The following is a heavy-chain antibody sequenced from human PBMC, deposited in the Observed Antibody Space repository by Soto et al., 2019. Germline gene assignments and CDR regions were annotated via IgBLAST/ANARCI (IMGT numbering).Heavy chain of an antibody. V-gene: IGHV1-18*04. J-gene: IGHJ5*02. D-gene: IGHD1-1*01. Sequence: QVQLVQSGAEVKKPGASVKVSCKASGYTFTNYGISWVRQAHGQGLEWMGWISAYNGDTNYAQRVQGRVTMTTDTSTTTAYMELRTLTSDDTAMYYCARYSLGTETTAWLDPWCQGTLVTVSS. CDR1: GYTFTNYG. CDR2: ISAYNGDT. CDR3: ARYSLGTETTAWLDP.